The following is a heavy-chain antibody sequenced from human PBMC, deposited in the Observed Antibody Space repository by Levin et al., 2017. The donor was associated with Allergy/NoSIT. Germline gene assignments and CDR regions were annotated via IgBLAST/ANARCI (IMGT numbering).Heavy chain of an antibody. D-gene: IGHD2-2*02. Sequence: GGSLRLSCAASGFTFSNAWMSWVRQAPGKGLEWVGRIKSKTDGGTTDYAAPVKGRFTISRDDSKNTLYLQMNSLKTEDTAVYYCTTDVTKYCSSTSCYTTLTVVDGMDGWGQGTTVTVSS. J-gene: IGHJ6*02. CDR1: GFTFSNAW. CDR2: IKSKTDGGTT. CDR3: TTDVTKYCSSTSCYTTLTVVDGMDG. V-gene: IGHV3-15*01.